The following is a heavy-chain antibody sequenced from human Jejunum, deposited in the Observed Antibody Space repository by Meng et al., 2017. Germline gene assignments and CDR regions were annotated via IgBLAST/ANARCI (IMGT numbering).Heavy chain of an antibody. J-gene: IGHJ4*02. Sequence: VQIVPAGAEQKNAGSSVKASCKTPGGTFTSYAITWVRQDPGQGLEWMGGIIPISGTTKYAQKLQGRVTITADTSTSTAYMELSSLTSEDTAVYYCARGAVDFDYWGQGTLVTVSS. CDR1: GGTFTSYA. V-gene: IGHV1-69*06. CDR2: IIPISGTT. CDR3: ARGAVDFDY.